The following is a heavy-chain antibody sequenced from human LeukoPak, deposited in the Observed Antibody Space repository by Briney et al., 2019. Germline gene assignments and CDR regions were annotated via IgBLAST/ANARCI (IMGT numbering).Heavy chain of an antibody. V-gene: IGHV3-53*01. CDR3: ARAVADAFDI. D-gene: IGHD6-19*01. J-gene: IGHJ3*02. CDR2: IYSGGST. Sequence: GLEWVSVIYSGGSTYYADSVKGRFTISRDISKNTLYLQMNSLRVEDTAVYYCARAVADAFDIWGQGTMVTVSS.